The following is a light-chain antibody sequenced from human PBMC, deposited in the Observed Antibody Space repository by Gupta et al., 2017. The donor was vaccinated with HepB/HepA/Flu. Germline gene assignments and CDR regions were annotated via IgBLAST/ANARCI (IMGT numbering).Light chain of an antibody. J-gene: IGLJ2*01. CDR2: DFG. CDR1: SSDVGAYHY. V-gene: IGLV2-14*03. Sequence: QSALTQPASVSGSPGQPITISCPGTSSDVGAYHYVSWYQQHPAKAPKVLVYDFGHRPSGVSNRFSGSTTGITASLTISGLQSEDEADYYCCSYTTSNTVIFCGGTKVTVL. CDR3: CSYTTSNTVI.